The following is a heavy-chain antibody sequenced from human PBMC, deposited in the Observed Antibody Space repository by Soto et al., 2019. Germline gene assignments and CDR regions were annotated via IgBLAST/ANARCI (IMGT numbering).Heavy chain of an antibody. CDR2: INPRGGST. D-gene: IGHD6-19*01. CDR3: VSNRRWSSAWYN. Sequence: QVQLVQSGAEVKKPGASVKVSCTASGYTFTRNYMHWVRQAPRQGLEWMGIINPRGGSTSYAQKFPGGTPMRRAPATTTVSMETSSPKSEDTAVYSCVSNRRWSSAWYNWDEGTL. V-gene: IGHV1-46*01. J-gene: IGHJ4*02. CDR1: GYTFTRNY.